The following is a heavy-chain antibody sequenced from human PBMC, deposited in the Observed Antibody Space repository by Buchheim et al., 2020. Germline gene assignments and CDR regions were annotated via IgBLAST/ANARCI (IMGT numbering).Heavy chain of an antibody. V-gene: IGHV2-70*15. Sequence: QVSLRESGPAQVKTTQTLTLTCTASGFSLRPIGASVSWIRRPPGRALEWLARIDWDDSIYYNTSLQTRLTVSKGTSKKQVVLTLTNVDPADTATYYCARENDYNALDFWG. CDR2: IDWDDSI. CDR1: GFSLRPIGAS. D-gene: IGHD5-24*01. J-gene: IGHJ6*01. CDR3: ARENDYNALDF.